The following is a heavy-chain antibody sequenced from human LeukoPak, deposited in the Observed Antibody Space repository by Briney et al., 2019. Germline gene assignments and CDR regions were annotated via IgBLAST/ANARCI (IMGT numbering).Heavy chain of an antibody. CDR3: ARLTVTTIIDY. Sequence: GGSLRLSCAASGFTFSSYAMHWVRQAPGKGLEWVAVISYDGSNKYYADSVKGRFTISRDNSKSTLYLQMNSLRAEDTAVYYCARLTVTTIIDYWGQGTLVTVSS. CDR1: GFTFSSYA. V-gene: IGHV3-30-3*01. D-gene: IGHD4-17*01. J-gene: IGHJ4*02. CDR2: ISYDGSNK.